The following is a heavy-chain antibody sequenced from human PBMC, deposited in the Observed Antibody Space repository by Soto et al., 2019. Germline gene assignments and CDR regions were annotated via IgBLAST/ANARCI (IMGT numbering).Heavy chain of an antibody. CDR1: GFTFSTYV. CDR2: ISSSDGST. D-gene: IGHD3-3*01. CDR3: AKGAHYVSWSANTAFDY. J-gene: IGHJ4*02. V-gene: IGHV3-23*01. Sequence: EVQLLESGGGLVQPGRSLRLSCAASGFTFSTYVMSWVRQAPGKGLEWVSAISSSDGSTHYADSVKGRFTISRDNSNNTLYLQMNSVRAEDTAIYYCAKGAHYVSWSANTAFDYWGQGTLVTV.